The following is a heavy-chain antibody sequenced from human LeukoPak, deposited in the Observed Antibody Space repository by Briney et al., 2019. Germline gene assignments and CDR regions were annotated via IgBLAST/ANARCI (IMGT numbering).Heavy chain of an antibody. Sequence: GGSLRLSCAASGFTFSRYVMTWVRQAPGKGLEWVSAISGSGGSTYYADSVKGRFTISRDNSKNTLYLQMNSLRAEDTAVYYCARRPIFDYWGQGTLVTVSS. CDR1: GFTFSRYV. CDR3: ARRPIFDY. V-gene: IGHV3-23*01. J-gene: IGHJ4*02. CDR2: ISGSGGST. D-gene: IGHD2-2*02.